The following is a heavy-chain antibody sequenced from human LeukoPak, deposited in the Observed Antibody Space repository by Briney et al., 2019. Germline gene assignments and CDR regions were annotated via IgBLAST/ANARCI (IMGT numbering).Heavy chain of an antibody. V-gene: IGHV3-48*03. CDR2: ISSSGSTT. CDR3: ARALPIDY. Sequence: GGSLRLSCAASGFTFSSYALNWVRQAPGKGLEWVSYISSSGSTTYCADSVNGRFTISRDNAANTLYLQMNSLTAEDTAVYYCARALPIDYWGQGTLVTVSS. CDR1: GFTFSSYA. J-gene: IGHJ4*02.